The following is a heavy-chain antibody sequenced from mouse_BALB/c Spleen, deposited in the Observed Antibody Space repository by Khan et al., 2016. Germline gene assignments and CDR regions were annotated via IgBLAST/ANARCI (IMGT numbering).Heavy chain of an antibody. CDR3: ARVLCYDPGVFAY. Sequence: QVQLKQSGPGLVAPSQSLSITCTVSGFSLTGYGVNWVRQPPGKGLEWLGMIWGDGSTDYNLALKSRLSISKDNSKSQVFLKMNSLQTDDTARYYCARVLCYDPGVFAYWGQGTLVTVSA. J-gene: IGHJ3*01. V-gene: IGHV2-6-7*01. D-gene: IGHD2-4*01. CDR1: GFSLTGYG. CDR2: IWGDGST.